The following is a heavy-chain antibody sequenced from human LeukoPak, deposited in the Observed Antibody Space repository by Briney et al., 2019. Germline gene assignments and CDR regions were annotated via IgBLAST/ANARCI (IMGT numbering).Heavy chain of an antibody. CDR3: ARSGYDYVRVDY. J-gene: IGHJ4*02. V-gene: IGHV4-59*08. Sequence: SETLSLTCTVSGGSISSYYWSWIRQPPGKGLEWIGYVYYSGSTNYNPSLKSRVTISVDTSKNQFSLKLSSVTAADTAVYYCARSGYDYVRVDYWGQGTLVTVSS. CDR2: VYYSGST. D-gene: IGHD5-12*01. CDR1: GGSISSYY.